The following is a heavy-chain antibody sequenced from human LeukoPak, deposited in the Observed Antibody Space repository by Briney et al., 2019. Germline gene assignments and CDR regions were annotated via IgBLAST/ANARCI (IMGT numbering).Heavy chain of an antibody. CDR2: IYHSGST. V-gene: IGHV4-38-2*02. CDR3: ARSIAVAFEY. J-gene: IGHJ4*02. Sequence: SETLSLTCTVSGYSISSGYYWGWIRQPPGKGLEWIGSIYHSGSTYYNPSLKSRVTISVDTSKNQFSLQLSSVTPEDTAVYYCARSIAVAFEYWGQGTLVTVSS. D-gene: IGHD6-19*01. CDR1: GYSISSGYY.